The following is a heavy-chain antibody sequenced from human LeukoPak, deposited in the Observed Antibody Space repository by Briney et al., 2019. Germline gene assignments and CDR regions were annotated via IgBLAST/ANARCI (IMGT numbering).Heavy chain of an antibody. CDR3: ASSSHYGDTAPTPYYFDY. Sequence: ASVKVSCKASGAPFSRYAVSWVRQAPGQGLEWMGGIIPIFGSPNYAQKFQGRVTITADESTSTAYMELSSLRSEDTAVYYCASSSHYGDTAPTPYYFDYWGQGTLVTVSS. CDR1: GAPFSRYA. CDR2: IIPIFGSP. D-gene: IGHD4-17*01. V-gene: IGHV1-69*01. J-gene: IGHJ4*02.